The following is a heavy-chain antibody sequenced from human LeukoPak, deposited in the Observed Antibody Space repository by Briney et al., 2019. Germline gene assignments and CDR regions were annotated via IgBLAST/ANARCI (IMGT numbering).Heavy chain of an antibody. J-gene: IGHJ4*02. CDR3: AQGYCSSTSCYYYFDY. CDR1: GGTFSSYA. CDR2: NIPIFGTA. Sequence: SVKVSCKASGGTFSSYAISWVRQAPGQGLEWMGGNIPIFGTANYAQKFQGRVTITTDESTSTAYMELSSLRSEDTAVYYCAQGYCSSTSCYYYFDYWGQGTLVTVSS. V-gene: IGHV1-69*05. D-gene: IGHD2-2*01.